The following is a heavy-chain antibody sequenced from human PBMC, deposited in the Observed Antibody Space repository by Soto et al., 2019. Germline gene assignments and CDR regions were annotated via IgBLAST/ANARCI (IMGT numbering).Heavy chain of an antibody. J-gene: IGHJ6*02. CDR2: IDPSDSYT. CDR3: ALEGFGELDRNYYYNGMDV. D-gene: IGHD3-10*01. V-gene: IGHV5-10-1*01. CDR1: GYSFTSYW. Sequence: GESRKISCKGSGYSFTSYWISWVRQMPGKGLEWMGRIDPSDSYTNYSPSFQGHVTISADKSISTAYLQWSSLKASDTAMYYCALEGFGELDRNYYYNGMDVWGQGTTVTVSS.